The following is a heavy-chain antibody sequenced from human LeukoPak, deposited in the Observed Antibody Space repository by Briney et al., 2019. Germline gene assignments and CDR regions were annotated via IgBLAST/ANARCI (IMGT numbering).Heavy chain of an antibody. CDR3: ARGDSGSYYFDY. CDR1: GFTFSSYE. Sequence: GGSLGLSCAASGFTFSSYEMNWVRQAPGKGLEWVSYISSSGSTIYYADSVKGRFTISRDNARNSLYLQMNSLRAEDTAVYYCARGDSGSYYFDYWGQGTLVTVSS. CDR2: ISSSGSTI. D-gene: IGHD1-26*01. J-gene: IGHJ4*02. V-gene: IGHV3-48*03.